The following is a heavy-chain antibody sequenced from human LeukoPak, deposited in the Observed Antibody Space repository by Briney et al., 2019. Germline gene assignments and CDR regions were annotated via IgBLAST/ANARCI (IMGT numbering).Heavy chain of an antibody. J-gene: IGHJ4*02. V-gene: IGHV3-30*04. CDR2: ISNNGRNK. Sequence: PGGSLRLSCAASGFTFSSYAIHWVRQAPGKGLEWVAFISNNGRNKDYADSVKGRFTISRDNSKNTLYLQVNSLRPEDTAVYYCAKVRYIVVVPAAPTGEWVPDYWGQGTLVTVSS. CDR1: GFTFSSYA. CDR3: AKVRYIVVVPAAPTGEWVPDY. D-gene: IGHD2-2*01.